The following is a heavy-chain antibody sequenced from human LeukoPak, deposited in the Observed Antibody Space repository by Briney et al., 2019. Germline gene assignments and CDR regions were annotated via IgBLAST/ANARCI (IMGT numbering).Heavy chain of an antibody. Sequence: GGSLRLSCAASGFTFSSYEMNWVRQAPGKGLEWVSYISSSGSTIYYADSVKGRFTISRDNAKNSLYLQMNSLRADDAAVYYCAELGITMIGGVWGKGTTVTISS. J-gene: IGHJ6*04. D-gene: IGHD3-10*02. CDR1: GFTFSSYE. V-gene: IGHV3-48*03. CDR3: AELGITMIGGV. CDR2: ISSSGSTI.